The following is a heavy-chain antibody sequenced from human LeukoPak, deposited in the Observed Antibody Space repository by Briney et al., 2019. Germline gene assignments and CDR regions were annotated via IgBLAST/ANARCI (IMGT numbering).Heavy chain of an antibody. V-gene: IGHV4-59*12. CDR2: IYYSGST. CDR3: ARGRGTDDYVWGSYRYTWGYFDY. Sequence: SETLSLTCTVSGGSISSYYWSWIRQPPGKGLEWIGYIYYSGSTNYNPSLKSRVTISVDTSKNQFSLKLSSVTAADTAVYYCARGRGTDDYVWGSYRYTWGYFDYWGQGTLVTVSS. CDR1: GGSISSYY. J-gene: IGHJ4*02. D-gene: IGHD3-16*02.